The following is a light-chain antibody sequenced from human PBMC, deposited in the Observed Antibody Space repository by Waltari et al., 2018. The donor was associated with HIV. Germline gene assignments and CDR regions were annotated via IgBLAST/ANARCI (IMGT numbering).Light chain of an antibody. CDR1: QSIGDH. V-gene: IGKV1-39*01. J-gene: IGKJ2*01. Sequence: DMQMTQSPSPLPASLGDRVTATCRARQSIGDHVNWFQQRPGNAPTLLIFGASSLHSGVPTRISGTGSGTDFTLTIHSLQPEDFATYWCQQSYTSSYTFGQGTRLEIK. CDR2: GAS. CDR3: QQSYTSSYT.